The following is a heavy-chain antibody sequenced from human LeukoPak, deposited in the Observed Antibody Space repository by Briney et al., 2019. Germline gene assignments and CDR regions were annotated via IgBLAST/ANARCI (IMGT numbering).Heavy chain of an antibody. D-gene: IGHD2-2*01. CDR2: IYPGDSDT. CDR3: ARIGYCSSTSCSPPDAFDI. CDR1: GYSFTSYW. V-gene: IGHV5-51*01. J-gene: IGHJ3*02. Sequence: GESLKISCKGSGYSFTSYWIGWVRQMPGKGLEWMGIIYPGDSDTRYSPSFQGQVTISADKSISTAYLQWSSLKASDTAMYYCARIGYCSSTSCSPPDAFDIWGQGTTVTVSS.